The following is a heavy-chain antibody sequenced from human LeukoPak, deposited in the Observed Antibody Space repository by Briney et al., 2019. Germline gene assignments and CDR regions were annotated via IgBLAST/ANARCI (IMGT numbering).Heavy chain of an antibody. CDR1: GYTFTGYY. CDR2: INPDTGRT. CDR3: ARGTYYDSSAYSGVRLFDY. Sequence: ASVKVSCKASGYTFTGYYMHWVRQAPGQGLEWMGWINPDTGRTNYAQKFQGSVTMTRDTSITTAYMELTRLTSDDSAVYSCARGTYYDSSAYSGVRLFDYWGQGTLVTVSS. V-gene: IGHV1-2*02. J-gene: IGHJ4*02. D-gene: IGHD3-22*01.